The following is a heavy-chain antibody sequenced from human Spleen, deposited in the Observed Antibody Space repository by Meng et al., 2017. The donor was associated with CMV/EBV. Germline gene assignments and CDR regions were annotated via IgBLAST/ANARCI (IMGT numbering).Heavy chain of an antibody. CDR2: ISYDGSNK. J-gene: IGHJ5*02. D-gene: IGHD3-3*01. V-gene: IGHV3-30*04. Sequence: SGFTFSSSAMHWVRQAPGKGLEWVAVISYDGSNKYYADSVKGRFTISRENSKNTLYLQMNSLRAEDTAVYYCARDGTIFGDNWFDPWGQGTLVTVSS. CDR3: ARDGTIFGDNWFDP. CDR1: GFTFSSSA.